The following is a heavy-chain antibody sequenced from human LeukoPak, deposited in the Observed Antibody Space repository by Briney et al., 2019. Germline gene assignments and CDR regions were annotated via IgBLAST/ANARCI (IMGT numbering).Heavy chain of an antibody. Sequence: SDPLSLTCTVSGRPNSRYYWSWIRQPTGKAREWIVYIYCSGSTNYNPALTSRVTISVDTSKNKISLKVSSVTAADTAVYYCALIGMSGRGYWGQGTLVTVSS. D-gene: IGHD3-16*02. V-gene: IGHV4-59*07. J-gene: IGHJ4*02. CDR2: IYCSGST. CDR1: GRPNSRYY. CDR3: ALIGMSGRGY.